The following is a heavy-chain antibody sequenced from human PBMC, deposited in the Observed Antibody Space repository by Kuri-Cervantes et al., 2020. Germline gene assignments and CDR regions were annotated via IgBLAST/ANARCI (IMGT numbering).Heavy chain of an antibody. D-gene: IGHD1-1*01. V-gene: IGHV3-48*02. CDR1: GFTFSNSG. CDR2: ISSSSSTI. CDR3: ARDRWNDLYYYGMDV. Sequence: GGSLRLSCAASGFTFSNSGMNWVRQAPGKGLEWVSYISSSSSTIYYADSVKGRFTISRDNAKNSLYLQMNSLRDEDTAVYYCARDRWNDLYYYGMDVWGQGTTVTVSS. J-gene: IGHJ6*02.